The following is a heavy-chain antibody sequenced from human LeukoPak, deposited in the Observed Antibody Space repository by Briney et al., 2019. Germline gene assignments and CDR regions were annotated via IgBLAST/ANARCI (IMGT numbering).Heavy chain of an antibody. V-gene: IGHV7-4-1*02. CDR3: ASNQKLNSYDAFDI. D-gene: IGHD1-14*01. J-gene: IGHJ3*02. CDR2: INTNTGNP. CDR1: GYTFTSYA. Sequence: ASVKVSCKASGYTFTSYAMNWVRQAPGQGLEWMGWINTNTGNPTYAQGFTGRFVFSLDTSVSTAYLQISSLKAEDTAVYYCASNQKLNSYDAFDIWGQGTMVTVSS.